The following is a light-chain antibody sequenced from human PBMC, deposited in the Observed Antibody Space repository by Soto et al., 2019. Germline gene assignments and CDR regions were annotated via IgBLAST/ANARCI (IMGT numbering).Light chain of an antibody. CDR2: GAS. CDR1: QSVSSSY. J-gene: IGKJ3*01. Sequence: EIVLTQSPGTLSLSPGERATLSCRASQSVSSSYLAWYQQKPGQAPRLLVYGASSRATGIPDRFSGSGSGTDLTLTISRVEPEDFAVYYCQHYGSSPFTFGPGTRVDMK. V-gene: IGKV3-20*01. CDR3: QHYGSSPFT.